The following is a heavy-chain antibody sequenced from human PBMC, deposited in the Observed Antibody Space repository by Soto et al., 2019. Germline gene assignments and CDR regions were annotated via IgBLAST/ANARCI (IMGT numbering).Heavy chain of an antibody. CDR3: AKEHSSSWYFREDYYYGMDV. Sequence: PGGSLRLSCAASGFTFSSYGMHWVRQAPGKGLEWVAVISYDGSNKYYADSAKGRFTISRDNSENTLFLQMNSLRAEDTAVYYCAKEHSSSWYFREDYYYGMDVWGQGTTVTVSS. V-gene: IGHV3-30*18. CDR2: ISYDGSNK. J-gene: IGHJ6*02. CDR1: GFTFSSYG. D-gene: IGHD6-13*01.